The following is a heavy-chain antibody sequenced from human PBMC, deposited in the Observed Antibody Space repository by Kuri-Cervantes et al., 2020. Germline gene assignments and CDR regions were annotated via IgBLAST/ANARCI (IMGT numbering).Heavy chain of an antibody. CDR2: IYYSGST. J-gene: IGHJ4*02. CDR3: ARDLGPGIAAAGTLDY. V-gene: IGHV4-39*07. CDR1: GGSISSSSYY. Sequence: SETLSLTCTVSGGSISSSSYYWGWIRQPPGKGLEWIGSIYYSGSTYYNPSLKSRVTISVDTSKNQFSLKLSSVTAADTAVYYCARDLGPGIAAAGTLDYWGQGTQVTVSS. D-gene: IGHD6-13*01.